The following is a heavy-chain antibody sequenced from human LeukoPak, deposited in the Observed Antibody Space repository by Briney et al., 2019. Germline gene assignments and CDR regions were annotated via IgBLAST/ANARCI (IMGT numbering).Heavy chain of an antibody. CDR3: ARAKHIGYCSGGSCYAFDY. CDR1: GYTFTSHT. D-gene: IGHD2-15*01. J-gene: IGHJ4*02. Sequence: ASVKVSCKASGYTFTSHTMNWVRQAPGQRLEWMGWINAGNVNTKYSQKFQGRVTITRDTSASTACMELSSLRSEDTAVYYCARAKHIGYCSGGSCYAFDYWGQGTLVTVSS. CDR2: INAGNVNT. V-gene: IGHV1-3*01.